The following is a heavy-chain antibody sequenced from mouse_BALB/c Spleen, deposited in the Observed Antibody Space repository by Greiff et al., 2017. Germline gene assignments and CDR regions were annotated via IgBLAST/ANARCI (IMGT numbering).Heavy chain of an antibody. V-gene: IGHV2-6-4*01. CDR1: GFSLSSYS. Sequence: VKLVESGPGLVAPSQSLSITCTVSGFSLSSYSVHWVRQPPGKGLEWLGMIWGGGSTDYNSALKSRLSISKDNSKSQVFLKMNSLQTDDTAMYYCARDGNYGWYFDVWGAGTTVTVSA. CDR3: ARDGNYGWYFDV. CDR2: IWGGGST. D-gene: IGHD2-1*01. J-gene: IGHJ1*01.